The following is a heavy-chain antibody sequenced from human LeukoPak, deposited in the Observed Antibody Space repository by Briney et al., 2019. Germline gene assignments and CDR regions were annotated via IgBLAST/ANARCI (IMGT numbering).Heavy chain of an antibody. CDR3: ARDIEMATMLN. Sequence: GGSLRLSCAASGFTFSSYWMSWVRQAPGKGMEWVANIKQDGSEKYYVDSVKGRFTIARDNAKNSMYLQMNSLRAEDTAVYYCARDIEMATMLNWGQGTLVTVSS. V-gene: IGHV3-7*01. CDR1: GFTFSSYW. J-gene: IGHJ4*02. CDR2: IKQDGSEK. D-gene: IGHD5-24*01.